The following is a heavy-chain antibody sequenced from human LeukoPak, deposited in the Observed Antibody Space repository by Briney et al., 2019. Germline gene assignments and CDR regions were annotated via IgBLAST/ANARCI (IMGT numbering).Heavy chain of an antibody. CDR1: GGTFSNYS. CDR2: ITPILGLI. CDR3: ARGRGSRTGYNGDYLDF. V-gene: IGHV1-69*04. Sequence: SVKVSCKASGGTFSNYSINCVRQAPGQGRECMGRITPILGLINYAQKFQGRVTITADKSTSTGYMEVTGLRSDDTAIYYCARGRGSRTGYNGDYLDFWGQGTLVTVSS. J-gene: IGHJ4*02. D-gene: IGHD5-18*01.